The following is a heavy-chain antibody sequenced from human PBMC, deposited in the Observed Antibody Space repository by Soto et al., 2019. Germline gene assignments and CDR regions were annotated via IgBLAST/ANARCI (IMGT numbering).Heavy chain of an antibody. J-gene: IGHJ6*02. CDR1: GGTFSSYA. CDR2: IIPIFGTA. D-gene: IGHD3-9*01. V-gene: IGHV1-69*01. CDR3: ARESTYYDILTGYPDYYYYGMDV. Sequence: QVQLVQSGAEVKKPGSSVKVSCKASGGTFSSYAISWVRQAPGQGLEWMGGIIPIFGTANYAQKFQGRVTITADESTSTADMELSSLRSEDTAVYYCARESTYYDILTGYPDYYYYGMDVWGQGTTVTVSS.